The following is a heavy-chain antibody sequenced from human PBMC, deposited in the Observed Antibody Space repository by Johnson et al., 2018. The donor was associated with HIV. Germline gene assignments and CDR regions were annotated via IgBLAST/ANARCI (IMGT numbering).Heavy chain of an antibody. J-gene: IGHJ3*02. Sequence: VQLVESGGGLVQPGGSLRLSCAASGFTFSSYDMHWVRQATGKGLEWVSAIGTAGDTYYPGSVKCRFTISRENAKNSLYLQMNSLRAGDTAVYYCARGQRSSWYPVNAFDIWGQGTMVTVSS. V-gene: IGHV3-13*01. CDR1: GFTFSSYD. D-gene: IGHD6-13*01. CDR3: ARGQRSSWYPVNAFDI. CDR2: IGTAGDT.